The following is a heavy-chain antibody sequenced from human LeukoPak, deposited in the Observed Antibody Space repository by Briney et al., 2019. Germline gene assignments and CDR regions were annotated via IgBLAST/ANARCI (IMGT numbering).Heavy chain of an antibody. CDR1: GFTFSSYE. J-gene: IGHJ4*02. CDR3: ARSLVGASSF. D-gene: IGHD1-26*01. V-gene: IGHV3-48*03. Sequence: SGGSLRLSCAASGFTFSSYEINWVRQAPGKGLEWVSYISSSGSTIYYADSVKGRFTISRDNAKNSLYLQMNSLRAEDTAVYYCARSLVGASSFWGQGTLVTVSS. CDR2: ISSSGSTI.